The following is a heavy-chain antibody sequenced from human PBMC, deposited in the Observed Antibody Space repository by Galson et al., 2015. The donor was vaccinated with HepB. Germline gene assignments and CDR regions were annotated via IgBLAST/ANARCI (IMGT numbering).Heavy chain of an antibody. D-gene: IGHD3-16*01. CDR1: GFTFSNAW. Sequence: SLRLSCAASGFTFSNAWMSWVRQAPGKGLEWVGRIKSKTDGGTTDYAAPVKGRFTISRDDSKNTLYLQMNSLKTEDTAVYYCTTEGELWGSYYYYYGMDVWGQGTTVTVSS. CDR3: TTEGELWGSYYYYYGMDV. V-gene: IGHV3-15*01. J-gene: IGHJ6*02. CDR2: IKSKTDGGTT.